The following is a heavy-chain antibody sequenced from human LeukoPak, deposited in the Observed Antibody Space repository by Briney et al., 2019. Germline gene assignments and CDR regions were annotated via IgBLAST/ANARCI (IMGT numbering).Heavy chain of an antibody. J-gene: IGHJ6*03. Sequence: PSETLSLTCTVSGYSISSGYYWGWIRQPPGKGLEWIGSIYHSGSTYYNPSLKSRVTISVDTSKNQFSLKLSSVTAADTAVYYCARHKDYYYSYMDVWGKGTTVTISS. CDR1: GYSISSGYY. V-gene: IGHV4-38-2*02. CDR2: IYHSGST. CDR3: ARHKDYYYSYMDV.